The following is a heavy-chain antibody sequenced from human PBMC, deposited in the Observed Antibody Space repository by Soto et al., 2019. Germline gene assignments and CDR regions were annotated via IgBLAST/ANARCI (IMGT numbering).Heavy chain of an antibody. V-gene: IGHV4-31*03. CDR2: IYQSGNT. D-gene: IGHD5-12*01. Sequence: QVQLQESGPGLVKPSQTLSLTCTVSGQSVSSGYNYWSWIRQHPRRGLEWIGYIYQSGNTHYHPSRTTRIIISLDPSKNPISLTMISVTAADTAVYSCARHSGYDKDWGQGTLVTVSS. CDR3: ARHSGYDKD. CDR1: GQSVSSGYNY. J-gene: IGHJ4*02.